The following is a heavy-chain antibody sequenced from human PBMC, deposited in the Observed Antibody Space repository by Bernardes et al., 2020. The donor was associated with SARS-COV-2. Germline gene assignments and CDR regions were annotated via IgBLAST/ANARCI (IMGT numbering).Heavy chain of an antibody. D-gene: IGHD3-10*01. J-gene: IGHJ4*02. CDR2: VKSDGITT. CDR1: GFPFSNYW. CDR3: TRGGTYYSAPLDS. V-gene: IGHV3-74*03. Sequence: GGSLRLSCVASGFPFSNYWMHWVRQVPGKGLMWVSRVKSDGITTTYADSVKGRFTISRDNAKKTLYLQMNSLRVGDTAVYFCTRGGTYYSAPLDSWGQGTLVTVSS.